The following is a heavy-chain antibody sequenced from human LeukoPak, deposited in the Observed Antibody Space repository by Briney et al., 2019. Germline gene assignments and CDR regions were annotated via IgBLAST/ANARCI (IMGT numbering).Heavy chain of an antibody. J-gene: IGHJ4*02. V-gene: IGHV4-4*07. D-gene: IGHD4/OR15-4a*01. CDR3: AREYRTMALARFDC. Sequence: PSETLSLTCTVSGGSISSYYWSWIRQPAGKGLEWIGRIYSSGSTNYNPSLKSRVTMSVDTSKNQFSLKLSSVTAADTAVYYCAREYRTMALARFDCWGQGTLVTVSS. CDR2: IYSSGST. CDR1: GGSISSYY.